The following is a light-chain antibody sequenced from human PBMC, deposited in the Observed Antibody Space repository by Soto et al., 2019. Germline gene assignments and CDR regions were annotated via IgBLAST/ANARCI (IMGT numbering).Light chain of an antibody. CDR2: GAS. J-gene: IGKJ1*01. CDR3: QHYGSSPWT. V-gene: IGKV3-20*01. CDR1: QSVSSSY. Sequence: EIVLTQSPGTLSLSPGERATLSCRASQSVSSSYLAWYQQKPGQAPRLLIYGASSRATGIPDRFSVSGSGTDFTMTISRPEPEDFAVYYCQHYGSSPWTFGQGTKGDIK.